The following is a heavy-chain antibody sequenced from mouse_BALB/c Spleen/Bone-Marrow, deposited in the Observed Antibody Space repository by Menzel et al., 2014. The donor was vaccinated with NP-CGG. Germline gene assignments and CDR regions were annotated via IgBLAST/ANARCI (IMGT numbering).Heavy chain of an antibody. J-gene: IGHJ4*01. CDR1: GYTFTDYE. CDR2: IHPGSGGT. Sequence: QVQLQQPGAELVRPGASVKLSCKALGYTFTDYEIHWVKQTPEHGLEWIRAIHPGSGGTAYNQEFKGKATLTVDKSSNTAHMELSSLTSEDSAVYYCTRGWDAMDYWGQGTSVTVSS. CDR3: TRGWDAMDY. D-gene: IGHD3-3*01. V-gene: IGHV1-15*01.